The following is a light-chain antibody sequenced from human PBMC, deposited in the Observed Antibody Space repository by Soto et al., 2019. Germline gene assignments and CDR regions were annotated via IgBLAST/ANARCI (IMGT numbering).Light chain of an antibody. CDR1: QSVSDN. CDR2: GAS. CDR3: QQYSNWPRT. V-gene: IGKV3-15*01. Sequence: EVVMTQSPATLSVSPGERATLSCRASQSVSDNLAWYQQKPGQAPRLLMYGASTRATGIPARFSGSRSGTEFTLTIGSLQSEDFVVYYCQQYSNWPRTFGQGTKVELK. J-gene: IGKJ1*01.